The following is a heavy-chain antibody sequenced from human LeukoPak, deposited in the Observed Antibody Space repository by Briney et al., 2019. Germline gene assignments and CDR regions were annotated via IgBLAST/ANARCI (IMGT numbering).Heavy chain of an antibody. CDR3: AREPTMVRGVKNWFDP. D-gene: IGHD3-10*01. Sequence: SETLSLTCTVSGGSISSSSYYWGWIRQPPGKGLEWIGSIYYSGSTYYNPSLKSRVTISVDTSKNQFSLKLSSVTAADTAVYYCAREPTMVRGVKNWFDPWGQGTTVTVSS. CDR2: IYYSGST. J-gene: IGHJ5*01. CDR1: GGSISSSSYY. V-gene: IGHV4-39*07.